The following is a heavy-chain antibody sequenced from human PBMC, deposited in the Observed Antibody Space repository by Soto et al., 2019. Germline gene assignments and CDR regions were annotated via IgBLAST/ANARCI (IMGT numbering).Heavy chain of an antibody. V-gene: IGHV4-34*01. Sequence: SETLSLTCAVYGGSFSGYYWTWLRQPPGKGLEWIGEINHSGSTNYNPSLKSRVTISVDTSKNQFSLKVTSVTAADTAVYYCATANWSHHYFDPWGREPWSPSPQ. J-gene: IGHJ5*02. CDR2: INHSGST. CDR1: GGSFSGYY. D-gene: IGHD1-1*01. CDR3: ATANWSHHYFDP.